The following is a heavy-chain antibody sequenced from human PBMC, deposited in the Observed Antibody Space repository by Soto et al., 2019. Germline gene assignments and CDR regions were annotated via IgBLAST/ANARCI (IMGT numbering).Heavy chain of an antibody. CDR2: IYPGDSDT. J-gene: IGHJ4*02. V-gene: IGHV5-51*01. CDR3: ARERVVAADWTFDY. Sequence: GESLKISCNGAGYSFSSYWSGGVRQMPGKGLEWMGIIYPGDSDTRYSPSFQGQVTISADKSISTAYLQWSSLKASDTAMYYCARERVVAADWTFDYWGQGTLVTVSS. D-gene: IGHD2-15*01. CDR1: GYSFSSYW.